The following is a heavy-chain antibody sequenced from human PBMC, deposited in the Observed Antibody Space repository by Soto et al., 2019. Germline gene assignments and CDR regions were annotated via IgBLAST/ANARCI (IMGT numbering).Heavy chain of an antibody. CDR1: GFTFSSYG. J-gene: IGHJ6*02. CDR3: AKDRRDSSGTCSRCFGMDV. CDR2: ISNAGSIQ. Sequence: QVQLMESGGSVLQPGRSLRLSCAASGFTFSSYGMHWVRQAPGKGLEWVTIISNAGSIQYYGDSVKGRFTVSRDNSKNTLFLEMTSLTAEDTATYYCAKDRRDSSGTCSRCFGMDVWGQGTTVTVSS. V-gene: IGHV3-30*18. D-gene: IGHD3-22*01.